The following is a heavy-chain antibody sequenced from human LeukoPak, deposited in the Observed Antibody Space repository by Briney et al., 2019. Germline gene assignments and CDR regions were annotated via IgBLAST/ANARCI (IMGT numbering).Heavy chain of an antibody. Sequence: ASVKVSCKASGGTFSSYAISWVRQAPGQGLEWMGRIIPIFGTANYAQKFQGRVTITTDESTSTAYMELSSLRSEDTAVYYCAREEVHGDYRGFDIWGQGTMVTVSS. CDR1: GGTFSSYA. V-gene: IGHV1-69*05. CDR3: AREEVHGDYRGFDI. CDR2: IIPIFGTA. D-gene: IGHD4-17*01. J-gene: IGHJ3*02.